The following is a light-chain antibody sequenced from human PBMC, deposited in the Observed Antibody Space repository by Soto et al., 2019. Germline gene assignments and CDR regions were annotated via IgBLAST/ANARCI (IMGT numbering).Light chain of an antibody. J-gene: IGLJ2*01. V-gene: IGLV1-44*01. Sequence: GQRVTISCSGXXXNIGGNAFTWYQQVPGTAPKLLIYANDQRPSGISDRFSGSKSSTSASLAISGLQSEDEADYYCAVWDDNLRGLFGGGTKLTVL. CDR3: AVWDDNLRGL. CDR2: AND. CDR1: XXNIGGNA.